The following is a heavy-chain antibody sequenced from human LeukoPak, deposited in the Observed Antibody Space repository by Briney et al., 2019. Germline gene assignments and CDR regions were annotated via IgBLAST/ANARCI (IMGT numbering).Heavy chain of an antibody. J-gene: IGHJ3*02. CDR2: INPSGGST. CDR1: GYTSTSYY. CDR3: ARALNDFWSGYYLDAFDI. D-gene: IGHD3-3*01. V-gene: IGHV1-46*03. Sequence: ASVKVSCKASGYTSTSYYMHWVRQAPGQGLEWMGIINPSGGSTSYAQKFQGRVTMTRDTSTSTVYMELSSLRSEDTAVYYCARALNDFWSGYYLDAFDIWGQGTMVTVSS.